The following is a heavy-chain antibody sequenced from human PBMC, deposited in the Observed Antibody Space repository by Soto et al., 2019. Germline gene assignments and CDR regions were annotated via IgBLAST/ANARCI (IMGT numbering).Heavy chain of an antibody. Sequence: PGGSLRLSCAASGFTFSNVWMSWVRQAPGKGLEWVGRIKSKTDGGTTDYAAPVKGRFTISRDDSKNTLYLQMNSLKTEDTAVYYCTTDVGLIYYYYYGMDVWGQGTTVTVSS. CDR1: GFTFSNVW. CDR3: TTDVGLIYYYYYGMDV. V-gene: IGHV3-15*01. D-gene: IGHD3-10*01. J-gene: IGHJ6*02. CDR2: IKSKTDGGTT.